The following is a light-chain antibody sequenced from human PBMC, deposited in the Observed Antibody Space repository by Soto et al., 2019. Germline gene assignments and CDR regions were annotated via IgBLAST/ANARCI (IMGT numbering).Light chain of an antibody. V-gene: IGLV1-44*01. J-gene: IGLJ1*01. CDR2: NTD. CDR1: SSNVGKNI. Sequence: QSVLTQPPSASGTPGQTVTISCSGSSSNVGKNIVNWYQQVPGTAPKLLIYNTDQRPSGVPDRFSGSKSGTSASLAISGLQSEDEADYYCAAWDDGRNDLYVIGSGTKLTVL. CDR3: AAWDDGRNDLYV.